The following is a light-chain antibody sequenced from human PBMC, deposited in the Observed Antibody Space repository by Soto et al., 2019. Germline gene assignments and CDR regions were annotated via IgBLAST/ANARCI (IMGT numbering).Light chain of an antibody. CDR1: SNDIGGYNF. CDR3: TFSQGGNPFYV. J-gene: IGLJ1*01. Sequence: QSARTQPASVSVSPGQSNTIPYNGTSNDIGGYNFVSWFQQHPGNALMLLFCDVTRWSSGVSDRFSGSQSGNTVSLNISGFQAEDEAAYYCTFSQGGNPFYVFGSGNEAPVL. CDR2: DVT. V-gene: IGLV2-14*01.